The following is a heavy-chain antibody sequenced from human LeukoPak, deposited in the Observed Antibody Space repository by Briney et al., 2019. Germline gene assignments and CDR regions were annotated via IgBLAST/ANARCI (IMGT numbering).Heavy chain of an antibody. CDR3: ARGLTMGHF. D-gene: IGHD4/OR15-4a*01. CDR2: IHSGVGT. J-gene: IGHJ4*02. CDR1: GFTVNNNY. Sequence: TGGSLRLSCAASGFTVNNNYMSWVRQAPGKGLEWVSVIHSGVGTYYADSVKGRFTISRDNAKNSLYLQMNSLRAEDTAVYYCARGLTMGHFGGQGTLVTVSS. V-gene: IGHV3-66*01.